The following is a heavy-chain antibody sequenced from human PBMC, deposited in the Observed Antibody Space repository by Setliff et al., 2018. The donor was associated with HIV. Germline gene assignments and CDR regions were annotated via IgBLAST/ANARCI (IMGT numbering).Heavy chain of an antibody. J-gene: IGHJ4*02. CDR1: GFAFDNYG. CDR3: ARLDCTSTSCYPAGISY. Sequence: GSLRLSCEASGFAFDNYGMSWVRQAPGKGLEWVSGINWNGYKTGYVDSVKGRFTISRDNAKNSLYLQMNSLRAEDTALYYCARLDCTSTSCYPAGISYWGQGILVTVSS. CDR2: INWNGYKT. V-gene: IGHV3-20*04. D-gene: IGHD2-2*01.